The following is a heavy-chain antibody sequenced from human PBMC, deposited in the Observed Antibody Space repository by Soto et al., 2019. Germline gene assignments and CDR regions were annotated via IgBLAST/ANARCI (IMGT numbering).Heavy chain of an antibody. CDR3: AKGPYYYDSSGYYPG. CDR2: ISGSGGST. V-gene: IGHV3-23*01. J-gene: IGHJ4*02. D-gene: IGHD3-22*01. CDR1: GFTFSSYA. Sequence: GGSLRLSCAASGFTFSSYAMSWVRQAPGKGLEWVSAISGSGGSTYYADSVKGRFTISRDNSKNTLYLQMNSLSAEDTAVYYCAKGPYYYDSSGYYPGWGQGTMVTVSS.